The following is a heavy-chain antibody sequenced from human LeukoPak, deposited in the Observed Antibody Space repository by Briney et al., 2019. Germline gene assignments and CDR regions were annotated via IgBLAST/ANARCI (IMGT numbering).Heavy chain of an antibody. CDR1: GYTFTSYY. CDR3: ARQTAAGTRELDY. V-gene: IGHV1-46*01. Sequence: ASVKVSCKASGYTFTSYYMHWVRQAPGQGLEWMGIITPSGGSTSYAQKFRGRVTMTTDTSTSTVYMELSSLRSEDTAVYYCARQTAAGTRELDYWGQGTLVTVSS. CDR2: ITPSGGST. J-gene: IGHJ4*02. D-gene: IGHD6-13*01.